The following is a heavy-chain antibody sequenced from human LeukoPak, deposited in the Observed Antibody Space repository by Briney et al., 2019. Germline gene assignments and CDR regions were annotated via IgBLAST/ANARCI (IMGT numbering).Heavy chain of an antibody. J-gene: IGHJ4*02. CDR3: AKDIFTGIAAAGIFDY. V-gene: IGHV3-9*01. CDR2: ISWNSGSI. D-gene: IGHD6-13*01. Sequence: GRSLRLSCAASGFTFDDYAMVWVRQAPGKGLEWVSGISWNSGSIGYADSVKGRFTISRDNAKNSLYLQMNSLRAEDTALYYCAKDIFTGIAAAGIFDYWGQGTLVTVSS. CDR1: GFTFDDYA.